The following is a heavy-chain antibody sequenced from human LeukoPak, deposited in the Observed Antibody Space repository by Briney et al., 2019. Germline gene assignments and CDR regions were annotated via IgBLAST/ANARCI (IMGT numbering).Heavy chain of an antibody. Sequence: SETLSLTCTVSGGSISSYYWSWIRQPPGKGLEWIGYIYYSWSTNYNPSLKRLVTISVDTSKNQFSLKLSSVTAADTAVYYCARDGYCSGGSCYSNWFDPWGQGTLVTVSS. V-gene: IGHV4-59*01. J-gene: IGHJ5*02. CDR1: GGSISSYY. D-gene: IGHD2-15*01. CDR3: ARDGYCSGGSCYSNWFDP. CDR2: IYYSWST.